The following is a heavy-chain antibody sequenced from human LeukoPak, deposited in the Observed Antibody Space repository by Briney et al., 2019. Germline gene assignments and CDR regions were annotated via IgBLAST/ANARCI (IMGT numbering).Heavy chain of an antibody. V-gene: IGHV5-51*01. D-gene: IGHD3-22*01. CDR3: GTFTDYHDNSEYFQH. CDR1: GYTFTNYW. CDR2: IYPYDSDT. Sequence: GDSLKISCKTSGYTFTNYWLTWVRQMPGKGLEWMGVIYPYDSDTIYSTACQGQITMSVDKSISTAFLQWSSLKASDTAIYYCGTFTDYHDNSEYFQHWGQGTLVTVSS. J-gene: IGHJ1*01.